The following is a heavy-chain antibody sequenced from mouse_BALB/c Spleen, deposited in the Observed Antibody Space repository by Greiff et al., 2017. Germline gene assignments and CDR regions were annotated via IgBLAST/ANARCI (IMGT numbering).Heavy chain of an antibody. CDR1: GFTFSSYT. V-gene: IGHV5-6-4*01. J-gene: IGHJ2*01. D-gene: IGHD2-10*01. CDR3: TRDVPPTVTFDY. CDR2: ISSGGSYT. Sequence: EVQLQESGGGLVKPGGSLKLSCAASGFTFSSYTMSWVRQTPEKRLEWVATISSGGSYTYYPDSVKGRFTISRDNAKNTLYLQMSSLKSEDTAMYYCTRDVPPTVTFDYWGQGTTLTVSS.